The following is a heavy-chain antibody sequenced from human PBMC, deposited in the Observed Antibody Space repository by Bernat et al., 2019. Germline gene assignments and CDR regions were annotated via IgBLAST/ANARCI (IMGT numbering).Heavy chain of an antibody. CDR2: INTDGSSI. CDR1: GFTFSSYW. Sequence: EVQLVESGGGLVQPGGSLRLSCAASGFTFSSYWMHWVRQAPGKGLVWISRINTDGSSISYADSVKGRFTISRDNAKNTLHLQMNSLRAEDTAVYYCARDMTLGAGTPLLPWGQGTLVTVSS. J-gene: IGHJ5*02. D-gene: IGHD3/OR15-3a*01. V-gene: IGHV3-74*01. CDR3: ARDMTLGAGTPLLP.